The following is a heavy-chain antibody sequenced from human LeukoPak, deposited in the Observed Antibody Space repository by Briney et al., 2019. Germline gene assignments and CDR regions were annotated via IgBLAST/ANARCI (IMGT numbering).Heavy chain of an antibody. CDR3: ARDPSGYFNY. CDR2: VYYTGST. CDR1: ASSVTNGDYY. J-gene: IGHJ4*02. V-gene: IGHV4-61*08. D-gene: IGHD3-22*01. Sequence: PSETLSLTCTVSASSVTNGDYYWSWLRQPPGKALEWIGFVYYTGSTYYTPSLEGRATISVDTSKNQFSVKLSSVTAADTAVYYCARDPSGYFNYWGQGTLATVSS.